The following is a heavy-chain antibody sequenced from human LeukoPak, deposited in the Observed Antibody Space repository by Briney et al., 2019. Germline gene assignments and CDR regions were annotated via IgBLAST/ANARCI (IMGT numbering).Heavy chain of an antibody. Sequence: GSLRLSCAASGFTFSSYGMHWVRQAPGKGLEWVAVISYDGSNKYYADSVKGRFTISRDNSKNTLYLQMNSLRAEDTAVHYCAKNGVVVVPAAPNYFDYWGQGTLVTVSS. CDR1: GFTFSSYG. J-gene: IGHJ4*02. V-gene: IGHV3-30*18. CDR2: ISYDGSNK. CDR3: AKNGVVVVPAAPNYFDY. D-gene: IGHD2-2*01.